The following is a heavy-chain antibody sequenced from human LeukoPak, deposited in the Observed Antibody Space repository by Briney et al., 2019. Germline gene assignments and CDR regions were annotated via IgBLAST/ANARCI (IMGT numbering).Heavy chain of an antibody. CDR2: IRYDGSNK. CDR3: AKDYCSSTSCYTHNSGVFDY. D-gene: IGHD2-2*02. V-gene: IGHV3-30*02. J-gene: IGHJ4*02. Sequence: GGSLRLSCAASGFTFSSYGMHWVRQAPGKGLEWVAFIRYDGSNKYYADSVKGRFTISRDNSKNTLYLRMNSLRAEDTAVYYCAKDYCSSTSCYTHNSGVFDYWGQGTLVTVSS. CDR1: GFTFSSYG.